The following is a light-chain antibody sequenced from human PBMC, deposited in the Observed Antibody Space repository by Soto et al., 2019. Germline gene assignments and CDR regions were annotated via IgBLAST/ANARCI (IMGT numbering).Light chain of an antibody. Sequence: EIVMTQSPANLSVSPGEAASLSCRASQSAGNFLAWYQQKPGQAPRLLIYYISTRATGIPARSSGSGSGTEFTLTINSLQSEDSAVYYCQQHNQWPITFGQGTPLEIK. CDR2: YIS. J-gene: IGKJ5*01. CDR1: QSAGNF. V-gene: IGKV3D-15*01. CDR3: QQHNQWPIT.